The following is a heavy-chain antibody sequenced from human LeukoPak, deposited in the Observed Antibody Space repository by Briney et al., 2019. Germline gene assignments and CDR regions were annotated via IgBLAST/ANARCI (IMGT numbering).Heavy chain of an antibody. CDR1: GFTFDDYA. J-gene: IGHJ4*02. Sequence: PGGSLRLSCVASGFTFDDYAMHWVRQAPGKGLEWVSLISGAGGSTYYADSVKGRFTISRDNSKNSRYLQMNSLRAEDTALYYCAKDFYSGSGSYSDHWGQGTLVTVSS. D-gene: IGHD3-10*01. V-gene: IGHV3-43*02. CDR2: ISGAGGST. CDR3: AKDFYSGSGSYSDH.